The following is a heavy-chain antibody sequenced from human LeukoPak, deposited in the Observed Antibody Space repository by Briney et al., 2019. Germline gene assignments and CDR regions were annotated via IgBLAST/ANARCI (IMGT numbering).Heavy chain of an antibody. CDR2: IYPGDSDT. CDR3: ASADYYYSSGYSPGVGY. CDR1: GYSFTSYW. Sequence: GESLKISCKGSGYSFTSYWIGWVRQMPGKGLEWVGIIYPGDSDTRYSPSFQGQVTISADKSISTAYLQWSTLKASYTAMYYWASADYYYSSGYSPGVGYWGQGTLVTVSS. J-gene: IGHJ4*02. V-gene: IGHV5-51*01. D-gene: IGHD3-22*01.